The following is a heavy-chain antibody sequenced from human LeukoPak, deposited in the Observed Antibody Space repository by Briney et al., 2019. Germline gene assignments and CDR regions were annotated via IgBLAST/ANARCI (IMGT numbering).Heavy chain of an antibody. CDR3: ARADTAMALDY. J-gene: IGHJ4*02. D-gene: IGHD5-18*01. CDR1: VYTFTGYY. CDR2: INPNSGGT. V-gene: IGHV1-2*02. Sequence: ASVNVSCKASVYTFTGYYMHWVRQAPGQGLAWMGWINPNSGGTNYAQKFQGRVTMTRDTSISTAYMELSRLRSDDTAVYYCARADTAMALDYWGQGTLVTVSS.